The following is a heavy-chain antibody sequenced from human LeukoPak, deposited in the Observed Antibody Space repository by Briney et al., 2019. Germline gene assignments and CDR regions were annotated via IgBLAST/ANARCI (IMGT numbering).Heavy chain of an antibody. CDR2: ICGDCGNT. D-gene: IGHD3-3*01. CDR1: GFTFSDYG. Sequence: PGGSLRLSCAASGFTFSDYGMSWVRQTPGKGLEWVSTICGDCGNTHYADSVKGRFSITRDNSKNTMWLQMSSLRVDDSAIYYCARDVGVVMYDYWGQGILVTVSS. CDR3: ARDVGVVMYDY. V-gene: IGHV3-23*01. J-gene: IGHJ4*02.